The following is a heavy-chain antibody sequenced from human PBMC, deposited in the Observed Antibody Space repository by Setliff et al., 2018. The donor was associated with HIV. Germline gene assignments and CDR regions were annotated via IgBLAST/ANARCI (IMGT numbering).Heavy chain of an antibody. CDR3: ARRPGGITRARLDN. J-gene: IGHJ4*02. D-gene: IGHD3-16*01. CDR2: INHSAFT. CDR1: GESFSRYY. V-gene: IGHV4-34*01. Sequence: LSLTCAVYGESFSRYYFTWIRQAPGRGLEWIGEINHSAFTKYNPSLASRVTMSIDTSKNQFPLLLSSVTAADTAMYFCARRPGGITRARLDNWGQGTLVTVSS.